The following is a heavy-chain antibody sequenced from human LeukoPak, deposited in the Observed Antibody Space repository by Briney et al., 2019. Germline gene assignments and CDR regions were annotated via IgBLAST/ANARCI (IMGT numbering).Heavy chain of an antibody. CDR2: INPSGGST. V-gene: IGHV1-46*01. D-gene: IGHD1-26*01. CDR3: ASAYSGSYVDY. J-gene: IGHJ4*02. Sequence: ASVKVSCKASGYTFTSYYMHWVRQAPGQGLEWMGIINPSGGSTSYAQKFQGRVTMTEDTSTDTAYMELSSLRSEDTAVYYCASAYSGSYVDYWGQGTLVTVSS. CDR1: GYTFTSYY.